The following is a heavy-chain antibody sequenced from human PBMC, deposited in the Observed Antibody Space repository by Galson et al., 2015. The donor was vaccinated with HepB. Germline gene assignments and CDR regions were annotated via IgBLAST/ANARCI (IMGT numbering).Heavy chain of an antibody. J-gene: IGHJ6*02. Sequence: SVKVSCKVSGSTLRELSVHWVRQGRGYGFQWLGGFGPEGGKTIYAQSFQGRVTMTEDTSADTAYIDMSGLRSEDTAVYYCTTAPKYCTSTICQSGYLYGLAGWGQGAKVTVSS. D-gene: IGHD2/OR15-2a*01. CDR3: TTAPKYCTSTICQSGYLYGLAG. CDR2: FGPEGGKT. V-gene: IGHV1-24*01. CDR1: GSTLRELS.